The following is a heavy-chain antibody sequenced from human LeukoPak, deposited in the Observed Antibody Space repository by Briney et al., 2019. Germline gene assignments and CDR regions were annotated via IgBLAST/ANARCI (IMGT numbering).Heavy chain of an antibody. CDR1: GFTFSSYA. Sequence: GGSLRLSCAASGFTFSSYAMSWVRQAPGKGLKWVSSISGSGGSTYYADSVKGRFTISRDNAKNSLYLQMNSLRAEDTAVYYCARERNYVWGSYRPDYWGQGTLVTVSS. CDR3: ARERNYVWGSYRPDY. J-gene: IGHJ4*02. V-gene: IGHV3-23*01. CDR2: ISGSGGST. D-gene: IGHD3-16*02.